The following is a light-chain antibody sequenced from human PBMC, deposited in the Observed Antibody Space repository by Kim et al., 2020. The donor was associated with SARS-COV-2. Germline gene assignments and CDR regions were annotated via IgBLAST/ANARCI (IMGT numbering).Light chain of an antibody. V-gene: IGKV4-1*01. Sequence: ATINCKSSQNILYHSDNRNYLAWYQQRPGQPPKLLIYWASTRESGVPDRFSGSVSGTDFTLTITSLQAEDVAVYYCQQYYSAPLTFGGGTKVDIK. CDR3: QQYYSAPLT. J-gene: IGKJ4*01. CDR2: WAS. CDR1: QNILYHSDNRNY.